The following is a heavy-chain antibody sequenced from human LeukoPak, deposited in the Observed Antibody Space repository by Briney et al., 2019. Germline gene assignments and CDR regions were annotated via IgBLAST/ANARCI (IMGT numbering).Heavy chain of an antibody. Sequence: PGGSLRLFCAASGFTFSSYWMSWVRQAPGKGLEWVANIKQDGSEKYYVDSVKGRFTISRDNAKDSLYLQMNSLRAEDTAVYYCATPGGSIVGATIGFDYWGQGTLVTVSS. CDR1: GFTFSSYW. CDR3: ATPGGSIVGATIGFDY. J-gene: IGHJ4*02. D-gene: IGHD1-26*01. CDR2: IKQDGSEK. V-gene: IGHV3-7*01.